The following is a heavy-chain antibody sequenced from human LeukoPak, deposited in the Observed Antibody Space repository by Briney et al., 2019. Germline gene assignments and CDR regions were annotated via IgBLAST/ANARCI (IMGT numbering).Heavy chain of an antibody. CDR2: ISGSGGST. D-gene: IGHD5-18*01. CDR1: GFTFSSYA. Sequence: GGSLRLSCAASGFTFSSYAMSWVRQAPGKGLEWVSAISGSGGSTYYADSVKGRFTISRDNSKNTLYLQMNRLRAEDTAVYYCAKDSRFEEEIAMVTDYWGQGTLVTVSS. J-gene: IGHJ4*02. V-gene: IGHV3-23*01. CDR3: AKDSRFEEEIAMVTDY.